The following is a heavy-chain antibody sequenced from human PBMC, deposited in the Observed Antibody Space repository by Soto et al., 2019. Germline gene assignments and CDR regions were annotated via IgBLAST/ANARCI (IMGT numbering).Heavy chain of an antibody. D-gene: IGHD7-27*01. J-gene: IGHJ4*02. CDR2: IYYSGST. Sequence: SETMSLTCTVSGGSISSSSYYWGWIRQPPGKGLEWIGSIYYSGSTYYNPSLKSRVTISVDTSKNQFSLKLSSVTAADTAVYYCARHGDVPFDYWGQGTLVTVSS. V-gene: IGHV4-39*01. CDR3: ARHGDVPFDY. CDR1: GGSISSSSYY.